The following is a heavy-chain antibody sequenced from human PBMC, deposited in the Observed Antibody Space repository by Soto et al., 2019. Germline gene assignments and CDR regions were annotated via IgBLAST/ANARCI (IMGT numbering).Heavy chain of an antibody. CDR2: IYYSGST. D-gene: IGHD5-18*01. V-gene: IGHV4-59*01. J-gene: IGHJ4*02. CDR3: ARFPRGYSYGHFDY. CDR1: GGSICPYY. Sequence: SETLSLTCPVSGGSICPYYWCWFRQPPGKGLEWIGYIYYSGSTNYNPSLKSRVTISVDTSKNQFSLKLSSVTAADTAVYYCARFPRGYSYGHFDYWGQGTLVTVSS.